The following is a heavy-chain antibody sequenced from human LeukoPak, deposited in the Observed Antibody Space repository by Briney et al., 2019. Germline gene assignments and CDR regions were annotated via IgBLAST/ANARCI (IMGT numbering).Heavy chain of an antibody. CDR2: IYTGGTT. CDR3: ARDRRGVGAFDF. Sequence: GGSLRLSCAASGFTVSSNYMTWVRQAPGKGLQWVSVIYTGGTTFYAGSVKGRFTISRDNSKNTLYLQMNTLRAEDTAVYYCARDRRGVGAFDFWGQGTMVTVSS. D-gene: IGHD2-8*01. CDR1: GFTVSSNY. J-gene: IGHJ3*01. V-gene: IGHV3-53*01.